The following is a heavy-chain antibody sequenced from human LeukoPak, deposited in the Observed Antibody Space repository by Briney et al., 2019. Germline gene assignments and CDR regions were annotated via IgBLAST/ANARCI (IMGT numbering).Heavy chain of an antibody. V-gene: IGHV3-23*01. CDR1: GFTFSSYA. J-gene: IGHJ5*02. CDR2: ISGSGGST. D-gene: IGHD3-10*01. CDR3: AKDYYYGSRSAIWFDP. Sequence: GGSLRPSCAASGFTFSSYAMSWVRQAPGKGLEWVSAISGSGGSTYYADSVKGRFTISRDNSKNTLYLQMNSLRAEDTAVYYCAKDYYYGSRSAIWFDPWGQGTLVTVSS.